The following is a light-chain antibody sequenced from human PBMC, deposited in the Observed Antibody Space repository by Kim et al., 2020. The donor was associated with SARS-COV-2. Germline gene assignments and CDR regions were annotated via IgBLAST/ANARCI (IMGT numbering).Light chain of an antibody. CDR3: QSYDSSLSGSV. V-gene: IGLV1-40*01. Sequence: RVTISCTGSSSNIGAGYDVHWYQLLPGTAPKLLIYGNTNRPSGVPDRFSGSKSGTSASLAITGLQAEDEADYYCQSYDSSLSGSVFGGGTQLTVL. CDR1: SSNIGAGYD. J-gene: IGLJ2*01. CDR2: GNT.